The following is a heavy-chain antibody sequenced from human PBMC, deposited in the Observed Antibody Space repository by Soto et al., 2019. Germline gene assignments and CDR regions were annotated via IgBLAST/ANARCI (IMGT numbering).Heavy chain of an antibody. CDR1: RDSISTYY. CDR2: VSDSGST. Sequence: SSETLSLTCTVSRDSISTYYWSWVRQPPGKGPEWIGYVSDSGSTDYNPSLESRVTISIDTSKNHFSLKLNSVTAADTAVYYCARGPGYRTIFDYWGQGTLVTVSS. D-gene: IGHD5-18*01. J-gene: IGHJ4*02. CDR3: ARGPGYRTIFDY. V-gene: IGHV4-59*01.